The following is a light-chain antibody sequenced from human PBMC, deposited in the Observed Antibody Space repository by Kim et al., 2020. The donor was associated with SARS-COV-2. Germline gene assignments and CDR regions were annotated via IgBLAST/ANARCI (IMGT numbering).Light chain of an antibody. CDR2: GKN. V-gene: IGLV3-19*01. CDR3: NSRDSSGNLVV. CDR1: SLRSYY. J-gene: IGLJ2*01. Sequence: SSELTQDPAVSVALGQTVRITCQGDSLRSYYASWYQQKPGQAPVLVIYGKNNRPSGTPDRFSGSSSGNTASLTITGAQAEDEADYYCNSRDSSGNLVVFG.